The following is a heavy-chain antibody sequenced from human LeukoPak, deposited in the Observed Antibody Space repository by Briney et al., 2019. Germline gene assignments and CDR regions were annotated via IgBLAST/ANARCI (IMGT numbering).Heavy chain of an antibody. CDR3: ARDGWGYCSGGTCRLSGMDV. D-gene: IGHD2-15*01. V-gene: IGHV3-64*01. CDR2: ISSNGGRI. J-gene: IGHJ6*02. CDR1: AFTFSSYA. Sequence: GGSLRLSCAASAFTFSSYAMHWVRQAPGKGLEYVAAISSNGGRIYYANSAKGRFTISRDNSKNTLYLQMGSLRAEDMAVYYCARDGWGYCSGGTCRLSGMDVWGQGTTVTVSS.